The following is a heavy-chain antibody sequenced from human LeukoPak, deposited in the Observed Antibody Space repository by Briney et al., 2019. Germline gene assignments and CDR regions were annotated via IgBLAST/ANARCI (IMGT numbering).Heavy chain of an antibody. V-gene: IGHV4-39*07. J-gene: IGHJ1*01. CDR2: IYYSGGT. CDR1: GGSISSSSYY. CDR3: ASRWEYYDSSGYPTGYFQH. D-gene: IGHD3-22*01. Sequence: SETLSLTCTVSGGSISSSSYYWGWIRQPPGKGLEWIGSIYYSGGTYYNPSLKSRVTISVDTSKNQFSLKLSSVTAADTAVYYCASRWEYYDSSGYPTGYFQHWGQGTLVTVSS.